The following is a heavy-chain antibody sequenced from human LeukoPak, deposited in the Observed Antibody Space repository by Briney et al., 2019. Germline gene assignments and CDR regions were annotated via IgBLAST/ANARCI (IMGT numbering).Heavy chain of an antibody. D-gene: IGHD4-17*01. CDR3: ARRGYLTTVTSY. CDR1: GFNFITSA. V-gene: IGHV3-30-3*01. Sequence: AGGSLRLSCVVSGFNFITSAMHWVRQAPGKGLEWVAVISYDGSNKYYADSVKGRFTISRDNSKNTLYLQMNSLRAEDTAVYYCARRGYLTTVTSYWGQGTLVTVSS. J-gene: IGHJ4*02. CDR2: ISYDGSNK.